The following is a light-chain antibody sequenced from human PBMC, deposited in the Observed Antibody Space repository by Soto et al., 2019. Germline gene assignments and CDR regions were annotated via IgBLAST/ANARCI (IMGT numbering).Light chain of an antibody. J-gene: IGLJ1*01. Sequence: QSALTQARSVSGSPGQSVTISCTGTSSDIGGYKYVSWYQQHPGKAPKLMIYDVSKRPSGVPDRFSGSKSGNTASLTISGLQAEDEADYYCCSYAGRYTYVFGTGTKLTVL. CDR1: SSDIGGYKY. V-gene: IGLV2-11*01. CDR2: DVS. CDR3: CSYAGRYTYV.